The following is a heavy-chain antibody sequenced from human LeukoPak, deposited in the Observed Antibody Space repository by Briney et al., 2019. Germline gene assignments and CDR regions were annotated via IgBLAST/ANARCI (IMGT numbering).Heavy chain of an antibody. CDR2: ISAYNGNT. CDR3: ARDGYYYDSSGYCGE. D-gene: IGHD3-22*01. CDR1: GYTFTSYG. V-gene: IGHV1-18*01. Sequence: ASVKVSCKASGYTFTSYGISWVRQAPGQGLEWMGWISAYNGNTNYAQKLQGRVTMTTDTSTSTAYMELRSLRSDDTAVYYCARDGYYYDSSGYCGEWGQGTLVTVSS. J-gene: IGHJ4*02.